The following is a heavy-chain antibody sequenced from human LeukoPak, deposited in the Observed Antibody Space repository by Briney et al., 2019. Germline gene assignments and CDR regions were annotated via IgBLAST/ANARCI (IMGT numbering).Heavy chain of an antibody. CDR3: ARVVSGIAAAGIDY. Sequence: SETLSLTCTVSGGSTSSYYWSWIRQPPGKGLEWIGYIYYSGGTNYNPSLKSRVTISVDTSKNQFFLKLSSVTAADTAVYYCARVVSGIAAAGIDYWGQGTLVTVSS. J-gene: IGHJ4*02. CDR2: IYYSGGT. V-gene: IGHV4-59*01. CDR1: GGSTSSYY. D-gene: IGHD6-13*01.